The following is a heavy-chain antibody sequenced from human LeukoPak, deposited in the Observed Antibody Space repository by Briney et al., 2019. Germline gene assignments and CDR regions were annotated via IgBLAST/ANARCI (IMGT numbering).Heavy chain of an antibody. CDR2: ITSSSSYM. V-gene: IGHV3-21*01. D-gene: IGHD3-10*01. Sequence: GGSLRLSCEASGFTFSSYSMNWVRQAPGKGLEWVSSITSSSSYMYYADSVKGRFTISRDNAKNSLYLQMSSLRAEDTAVYYCARDSYYYGSGSYFFDYWGQGTLVTVSS. CDR1: GFTFSSYS. J-gene: IGHJ4*02. CDR3: ARDSYYYGSGSYFFDY.